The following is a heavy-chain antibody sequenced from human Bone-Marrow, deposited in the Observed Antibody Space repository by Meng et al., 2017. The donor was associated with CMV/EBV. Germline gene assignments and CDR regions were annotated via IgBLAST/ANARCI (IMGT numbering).Heavy chain of an antibody. CDR3: ASPQRGWFDP. Sequence: VSCKASGGTFSSYAISWVRQAPGQGLEWMGGIIPILGIANYEQKFQGRVTITADKSTSTAYMELSSLRSEDTAVYYCASPQRGWFDPWGQGTLVTVSS. CDR1: GGTFSSYA. J-gene: IGHJ5*02. CDR2: IIPILGIA. V-gene: IGHV1-69*10.